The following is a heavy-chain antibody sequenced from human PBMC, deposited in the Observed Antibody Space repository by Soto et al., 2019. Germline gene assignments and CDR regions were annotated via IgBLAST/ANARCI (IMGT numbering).Heavy chain of an antibody. Sequence: GGSLRLSCAASGFTFSSYDMHWVRQATGKGLEWVSAIGTAGDTYYPGSVKGRFTISRENAKNSLYLQMNSLRAEDTAVYYCARDRIVVVPAAKDGYYYGMDVWGQGTTVTVSS. V-gene: IGHV3-13*01. CDR1: GFTFSSYD. CDR3: ARDRIVVVPAAKDGYYYGMDV. J-gene: IGHJ6*02. CDR2: IGTAGDT. D-gene: IGHD2-2*01.